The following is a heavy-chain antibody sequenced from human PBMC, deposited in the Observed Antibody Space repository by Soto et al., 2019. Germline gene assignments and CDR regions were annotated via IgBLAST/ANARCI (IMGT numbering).Heavy chain of an antibody. CDR1: GYSFTSYW. Sequence: PGEALKISCKGSGYSFTSYWIGWVRQMPGKGLEWMGIIYPGDSDTRYSPSFQGQVTISADKSISTAYLQWSSLKASDTAMYYCARQVDTAMAYFDYWGQGTLVTVSS. J-gene: IGHJ4*02. V-gene: IGHV5-51*01. CDR3: ARQVDTAMAYFDY. D-gene: IGHD5-18*01. CDR2: IYPGDSDT.